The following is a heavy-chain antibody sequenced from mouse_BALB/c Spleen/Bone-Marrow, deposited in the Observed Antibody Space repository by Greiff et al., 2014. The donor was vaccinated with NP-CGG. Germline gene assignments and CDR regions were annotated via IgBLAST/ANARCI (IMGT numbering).Heavy chain of an antibody. J-gene: IGHJ3*01. CDR3: ARLEGNYGSTFAY. D-gene: IGHD1-1*01. Sequence: VQLVESGAELVRPGASVKLSCKASGYSFTSYWMNWVKQRPGHGLEWIGMIHPSDTETRLNQRFKDKATLTVDKSSSTAYMQLNSPTSEDSAVNYCARLEGNYGSTFAYWGQGTLVTVSA. CDR1: GYSFTSYW. V-gene: IGHV1-61*01. CDR2: IHPSDTET.